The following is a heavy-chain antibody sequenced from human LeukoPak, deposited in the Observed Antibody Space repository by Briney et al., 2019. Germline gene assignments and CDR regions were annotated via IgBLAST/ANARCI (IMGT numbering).Heavy chain of an antibody. CDR2: ISGNSGRT. V-gene: IGHV3-23*01. Sequence: GGSLRFSCAASGFTFSSYAMSWVRQAPGKGLEWVSSISGNSGRTYYADSVKGRFSTSGDNSNNTLYLQMNSLRAEDAAVYYCAKSTSSWERVDYWGQGTLVTVSS. J-gene: IGHJ4*02. CDR3: AKSTSSWERVDY. D-gene: IGHD6-13*01. CDR1: GFTFSSYA.